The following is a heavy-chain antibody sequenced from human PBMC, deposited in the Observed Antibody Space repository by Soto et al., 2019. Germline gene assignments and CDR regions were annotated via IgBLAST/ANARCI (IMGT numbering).Heavy chain of an antibody. CDR1: GDSISNSGTS. CDR2: FYNSGII. CDR3: ASQKLDAPAFFDH. Sequence: SETLSLTCTVSGDSISNSGTSWGWSWIRQPPGKGLEWIGSFYNSGIIHYNPSLKSRVTKSVDTSRNQFSLKLTSVTAADTAVYYCASQKLDAPAFFDHWGQGVLVTVSS. V-gene: IGHV4-39*01. D-gene: IGHD1-7*01. J-gene: IGHJ4*02.